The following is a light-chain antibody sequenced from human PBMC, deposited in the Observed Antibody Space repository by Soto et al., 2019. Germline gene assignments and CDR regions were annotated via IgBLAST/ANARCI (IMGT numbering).Light chain of an antibody. V-gene: IGKV3-15*01. J-gene: IGKJ1*01. CDR2: GAS. Sequence: ELVMTQSPSTLSVSPCERATLSCRASQSVGSNLAWYQQKRGQAPRLLIYGASTRATGIPARFSGSGSGTEFTLTISSLQSEDFAVYYCQQYNNWPRTFGQGTKVDI. CDR3: QQYNNWPRT. CDR1: QSVGSN.